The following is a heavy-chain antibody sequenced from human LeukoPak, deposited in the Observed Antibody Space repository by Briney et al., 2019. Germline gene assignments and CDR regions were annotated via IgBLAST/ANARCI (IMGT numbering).Heavy chain of an antibody. CDR2: IYYSGST. V-gene: IGHV4-39*07. Sequence: SETLSLTCTVSGGSISSSSYYWGWIRQPPGKGLEWIGSIYYSGSTYYNPSLKSRVTISVDTSKNQFSLKLSSVTAADTAVYYCARGRFYGSGSYNDYWGQGTLVTVSS. CDR1: GGSISSSSYY. D-gene: IGHD3-10*01. CDR3: ARGRFYGSGSYNDY. J-gene: IGHJ4*02.